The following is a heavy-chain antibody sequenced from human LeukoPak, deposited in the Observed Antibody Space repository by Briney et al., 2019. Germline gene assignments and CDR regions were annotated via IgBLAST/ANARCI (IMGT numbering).Heavy chain of an antibody. V-gene: IGHV1-2*02. CDR1: GYTFTGYY. CDR2: INPNNGGT. D-gene: IGHD5-12*01. J-gene: IGHJ4*02. CDR3: ARDKYTGYETFDY. Sequence: ASVKVSCKASGYTFTGYYIHWVRQAPGQGLEWMGWINPNNGGTNYAQKFQGRVTMTRDTSISTAYMELNWLTSDGTAVYYCARDKYTGYETFDYWGQGTPVTVSS.